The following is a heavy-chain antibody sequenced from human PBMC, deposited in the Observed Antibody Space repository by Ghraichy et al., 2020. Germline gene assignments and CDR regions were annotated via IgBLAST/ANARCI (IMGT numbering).Heavy chain of an antibody. CDR1: GGSFSGYY. Sequence: SETLSLTCAVSGGSFSGYYWAWIRQSPGKGLECIGEINYSGTSNYNPSLKNRVSMSVDASKNHFSLNLKSLTAADTAVYYCARGREDDDWGGYAPPAAFDFWGQGNLVTVS. J-gene: IGHJ4*02. CDR3: ARGREDDDWGGYAPPAAFDF. CDR2: INYSGTS. V-gene: IGHV4-34*01. D-gene: IGHD3-3*01.